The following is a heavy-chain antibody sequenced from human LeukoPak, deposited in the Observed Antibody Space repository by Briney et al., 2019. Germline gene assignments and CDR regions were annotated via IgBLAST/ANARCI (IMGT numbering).Heavy chain of an antibody. V-gene: IGHV3-23*01. CDR1: GFTFGSYA. Sequence: LAGGSLRLSCATSGFTFGSYAMTWVRQAPGKGLEWVSGITGVGGTPYYADSVKGRFTISRDNSKNTLYLQMNNLRGEDTAAYYCAKDAVRGSGRINWFDSWGQGTLVTVSS. J-gene: IGHJ5*01. CDR2: ITGVGGTP. D-gene: IGHD3-10*01. CDR3: AKDAVRGSGRINWFDS.